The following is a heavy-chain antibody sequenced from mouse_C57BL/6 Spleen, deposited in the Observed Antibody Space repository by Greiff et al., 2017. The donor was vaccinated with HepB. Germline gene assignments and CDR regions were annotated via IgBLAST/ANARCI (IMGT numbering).Heavy chain of an antibody. J-gene: IGHJ1*03. D-gene: IGHD1-1*01. CDR2: IYPGDGDT. CDR3: AREGYYGSSYGV. V-gene: IGHV1-80*01. CDR1: GYAFSSYW. Sequence: VQLQQSGAELVKPGASVKISCKASGYAFSSYWMNWVKQRPGKGLEWIGQIYPGDGDTNYNGKFKGKATLTADKSSSTAYMQLSSLTSEDSAVYFCAREGYYGSSYGVWGTGTTVTVSS.